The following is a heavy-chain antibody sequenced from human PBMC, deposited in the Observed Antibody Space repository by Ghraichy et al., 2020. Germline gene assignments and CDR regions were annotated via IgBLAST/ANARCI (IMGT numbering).Heavy chain of an antibody. D-gene: IGHD6-19*01. CDR1: GFTFSNYA. Sequence: LSLTCAASGFTFSNYAMYWVRQAPGKGPEWVSGITGSGGSTYYADSVKGRFTSSRDNSKNTLYLQMNSLRAEDTAVYYCAKVYSSGTKGFDPWGQGTLVTVSS. J-gene: IGHJ5*02. CDR2: ITGSGGST. V-gene: IGHV3-23*01. CDR3: AKVYSSGTKGFDP.